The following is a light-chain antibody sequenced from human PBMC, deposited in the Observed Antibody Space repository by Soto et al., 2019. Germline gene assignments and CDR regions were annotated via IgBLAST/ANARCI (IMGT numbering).Light chain of an antibody. V-gene: IGKV3-11*01. Sequence: EIVLTQSPATLSLSPGERATLSCRASQSVSTYLAWYQQKPGQAPRLLIYDASNRATGIPARFSDSGSGTDFTLTISSLEPEDFAVYYCQQRSNWPGVTFGPGTKVDIK. J-gene: IGKJ3*01. CDR2: DAS. CDR1: QSVSTY. CDR3: QQRSNWPGVT.